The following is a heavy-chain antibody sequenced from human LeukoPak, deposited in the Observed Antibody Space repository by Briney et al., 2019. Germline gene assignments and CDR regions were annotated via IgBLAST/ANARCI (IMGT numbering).Heavy chain of an antibody. J-gene: IGHJ4*02. CDR3: AATPRSAFDY. CDR2: IYHSGTT. V-gene: IGHV4-38-2*01. Sequence: SETLSLTYAVSGYSISSNYYWGWIRQPPGKGLEWIGTIYHSGTTYYNPSLKSRLTISVDTSKNQFSLKLSSVTAADTAVYYCAATPRSAFDYWGRGTLVTVSS. CDR1: GYSISSNYY.